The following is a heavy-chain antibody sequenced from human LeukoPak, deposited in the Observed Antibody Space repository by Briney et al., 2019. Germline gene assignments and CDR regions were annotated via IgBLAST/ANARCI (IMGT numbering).Heavy chain of an antibody. CDR1: GYTFTSYD. CDR2: MNPNSGNT. V-gene: IGHV1-8*03. J-gene: IGHJ4*02. Sequence: ASVKVSCKASGYTFTSYDINWVRQATGQGLEWMGWMNPNSGNTGYAQKFQGRVTITRNTSISTAYMELSSLRSEDTAVYYCARDVPYSGSYLFDYWGQGTLVTVSS. D-gene: IGHD1-26*01. CDR3: ARDVPYSGSYLFDY.